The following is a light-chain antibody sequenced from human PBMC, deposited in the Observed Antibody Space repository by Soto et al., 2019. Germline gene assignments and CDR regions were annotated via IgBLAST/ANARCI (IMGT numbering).Light chain of an antibody. J-gene: IGLJ1*01. Sequence: QSVLTQPPSASGTPGQRVTMSCSGSSSNIGSNNVAWYQQLPGTAPKPLINKNNRRPSGVPDRFSGSKSGSSASLAISGPQAEDEADYYCATWDDSLRRYVFGTGTRVTVL. CDR2: KNN. V-gene: IGLV1-44*01. CDR3: ATWDDSLRRYV. CDR1: SSNIGSNN.